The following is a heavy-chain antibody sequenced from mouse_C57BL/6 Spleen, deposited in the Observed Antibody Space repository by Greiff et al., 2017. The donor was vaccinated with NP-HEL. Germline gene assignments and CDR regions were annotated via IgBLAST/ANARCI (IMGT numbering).Heavy chain of an antibody. V-gene: IGHV14-3*01. CDR3: ARSVRYYYGT. D-gene: IGHD1-1*01. J-gene: IGHJ3*01. CDR1: GFNIKNTY. CDR2: IDPANGNT. Sequence: EVQLQQSVAELVRPGASVKLSCTASGFNIKNTYMPWVKQRPEQGLEWIGRIDPANGNTKYAPKFQGKATITADTSSNTAYLQLSSLTSEDTAIYYCARSVRYYYGTWGQGTLVTVSA.